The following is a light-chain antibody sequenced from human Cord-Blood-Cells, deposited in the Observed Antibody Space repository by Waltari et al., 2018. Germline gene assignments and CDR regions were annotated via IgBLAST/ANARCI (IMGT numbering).Light chain of an antibody. CDR3: SSYTSSSTVV. CDR1: SSAVVCYYD. Sequence: QSALPRPAPAPGPRGRPITISCTGTSSAVVCYYDLPWYQQHPGKAPKLMIYDVSNRPAGVSNRFSGSKSGNTASLTISGLQAEDEADYYCSSYTSSSTVVFGGGTKLTVL. CDR2: DVS. V-gene: IGLV2-14*01. J-gene: IGLJ2*01.